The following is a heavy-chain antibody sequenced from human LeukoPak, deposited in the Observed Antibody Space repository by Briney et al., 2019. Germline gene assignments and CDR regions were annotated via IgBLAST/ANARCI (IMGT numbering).Heavy chain of an antibody. J-gene: IGHJ4*02. CDR2: ISSTVGST. CDR3: ARWLVGYDC. Sequence: GGSLRLSCAASGFTPSGYGMHWVRQAPGKGLEYVSAISSTVGSTYYANSVKGRFTISRDNSKNTLYRQMVSLRAEDMAVYYGARWLVGYDCWGQGVLVTVSS. D-gene: IGHD6-19*01. CDR1: GFTPSGYG. V-gene: IGHV3-64*01.